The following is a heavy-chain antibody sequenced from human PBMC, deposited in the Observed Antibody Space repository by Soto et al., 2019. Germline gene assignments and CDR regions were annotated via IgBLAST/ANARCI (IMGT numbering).Heavy chain of an antibody. CDR3: ARGGYSYGFYYYYYGMDV. CDR1: GGSISSYY. V-gene: IGHV4-59*01. D-gene: IGHD5-18*01. J-gene: IGHJ6*02. CDR2: IYYSGST. Sequence: QVQLQESGPGLVKPSETLSLTCTVSGGSISSYYWSWIRQPPGKGLEWIGYIYYSGSTNYNPSLKSRVTISVDTSKNQFSLKLSSVTAADTAVYYCARGGYSYGFYYYYYGMDVWGQGTTVTVSS.